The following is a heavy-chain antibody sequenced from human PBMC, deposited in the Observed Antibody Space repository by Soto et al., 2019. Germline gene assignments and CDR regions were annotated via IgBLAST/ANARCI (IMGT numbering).Heavy chain of an antibody. CDR2: IKSDGSGT. Sequence: SLRLSCAVSGLTFSNYWMHWVRQAPGKGLVWVSRIKSDGSGTRYADSVKGRFTVSTDTAKNTLYLQMNSLRVEDTAVYYCENSYWHLGNYWGQGIPVTVSS. D-gene: IGHD2-8*02. V-gene: IGHV3-74*01. CDR3: ENSYWHLGNY. J-gene: IGHJ4*02. CDR1: GLTFSNYW.